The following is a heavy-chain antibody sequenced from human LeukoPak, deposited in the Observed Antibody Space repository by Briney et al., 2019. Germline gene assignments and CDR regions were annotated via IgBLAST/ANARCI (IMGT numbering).Heavy chain of an antibody. CDR1: GGTFSSYA. D-gene: IGHD3-22*01. CDR3: ARLPDYYDSSGYPR. V-gene: IGHV1-69*04. J-gene: IGHJ4*02. Sequence: GASVKVSCKASGGTFSSYAISWVRQAPGQGLEWMGRIIPILGIANYAQKFQGRVTITADKSTSTAYMELSSLRSEDTAVYYCARLPDYYDSSGYPRWGQGTLVTVSS. CDR2: IIPILGIA.